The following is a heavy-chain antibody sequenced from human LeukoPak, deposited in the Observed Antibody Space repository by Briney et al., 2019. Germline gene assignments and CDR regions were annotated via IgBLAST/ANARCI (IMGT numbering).Heavy chain of an antibody. D-gene: IGHD6-13*01. CDR3: AKAQYSSSWGLPVGAFDI. J-gene: IGHJ3*02. CDR1: GFTFDDYA. CDR2: ISWNSGSI. Sequence: PGGSLRLSCAASGFTFDDYAMHWVRQAPGKGLEWVSGISWNSGSIGYADSVKGRFTISRDNAKNSLYLQMNSLRAEDTALYYCAKAQYSSSWGLPVGAFDIWGQGTMVTVSS. V-gene: IGHV3-9*01.